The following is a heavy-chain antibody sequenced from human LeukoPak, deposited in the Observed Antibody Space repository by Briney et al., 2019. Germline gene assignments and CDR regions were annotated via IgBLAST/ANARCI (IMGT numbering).Heavy chain of an antibody. J-gene: IGHJ4*02. D-gene: IGHD2-2*01. CDR1: GYTFTSYG. CDR3: ARAEDIVAVPAASDY. CDR2: ISAYNGNT. Sequence: ASVKVSCKASGYTFTSYGISWVRQAPGQGLEWMGWISAYNGNTNYAQKLQGRVTMTTDTSTSTAYMELRSLRSDDTAVYYCARAEDIVAVPAASDYWGQGTLVTVSS. V-gene: IGHV1-18*01.